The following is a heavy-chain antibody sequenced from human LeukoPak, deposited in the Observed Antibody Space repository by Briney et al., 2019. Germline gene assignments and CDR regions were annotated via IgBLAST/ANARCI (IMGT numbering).Heavy chain of an antibody. V-gene: IGHV1-2*02. D-gene: IGHD3-22*01. J-gene: IGHJ4*02. Sequence: ASVKVSCKTSGYTFTGYYIHWVRQAPGQGLEWMGWINPNTGDTNYAQKFQGRVTMTRDTSISTAYMELTRLRSDDTAVYYCARGYYDSSAYYSADYWGQGTLVTVSS. CDR1: GYTFTGYY. CDR2: INPNTGDT. CDR3: ARGYYDSSAYYSADY.